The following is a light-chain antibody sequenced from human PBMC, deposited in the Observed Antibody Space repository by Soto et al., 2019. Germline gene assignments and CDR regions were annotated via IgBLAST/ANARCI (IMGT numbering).Light chain of an antibody. V-gene: IGKV3-20*01. CDR3: QQYGSSPLFT. CDR2: AAS. CDR1: PSVSSSY. Sequence: EIVLTQSPGTLSLSPGERATLSCRASPSVSSSYLAWYQQKPGQAPRLLIYAASSRATGIPDRFSGSGSGTDFTLTISRLEPEDFAVYYCQQYGSSPLFTFGPGTKVDIK. J-gene: IGKJ3*01.